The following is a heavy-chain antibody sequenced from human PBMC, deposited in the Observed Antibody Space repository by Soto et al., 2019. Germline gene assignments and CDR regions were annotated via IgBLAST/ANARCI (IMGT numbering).Heavy chain of an antibody. CDR2: INAGNGNT. CDR3: ARPAVAGEFDY. Sequence: GASVTVSCTASGYTFTSYAMHWVRQAPGQRLEWMGWINAGNGNTKYSQKFQGRVTITRDTSASTAYMELSSLRSEDTAVYYCARPAVAGEFDYWGQGTLVTVSS. V-gene: IGHV1-3*01. D-gene: IGHD6-19*01. CDR1: GYTFTSYA. J-gene: IGHJ4*02.